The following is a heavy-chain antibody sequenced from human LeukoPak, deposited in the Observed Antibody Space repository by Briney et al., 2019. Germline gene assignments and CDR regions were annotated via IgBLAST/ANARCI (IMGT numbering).Heavy chain of an antibody. CDR3: AELGITMIGGV. CDR1: GFTFSSYA. J-gene: IGHJ6*04. V-gene: IGHV3-48*03. D-gene: IGHD3-10*02. CDR2: ISSSGSTI. Sequence: GGSLRLSCAASGFTFSSYAMSWVRQAPEKGLEWVSYISSSGSTIYYADSVKGRFTISRDNAKNSLYLQMNSLRAEDTAVYYCAELGITMIGGVWGKGTTVTISS.